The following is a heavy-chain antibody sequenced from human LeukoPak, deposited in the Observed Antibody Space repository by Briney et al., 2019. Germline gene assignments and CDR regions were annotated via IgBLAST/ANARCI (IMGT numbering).Heavy chain of an antibody. CDR3: AKGHGDYKGNYFDY. CDR2: ISGSGT. Sequence: GGSLRLSCATSGFTFRSYAMIWVRQAPERGLQWVSGISGSGTYYADFAKGRFTISRDNSKNTLYLQMDSLRAEDTAVYYCAKGHGDYKGNYFDYWGQGTLVTVSS. CDR1: GFTFRSYA. D-gene: IGHD4-17*01. J-gene: IGHJ4*02. V-gene: IGHV3-23*01.